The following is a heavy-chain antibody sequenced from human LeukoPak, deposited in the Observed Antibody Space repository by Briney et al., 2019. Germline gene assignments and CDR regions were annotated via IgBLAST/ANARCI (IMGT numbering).Heavy chain of an antibody. V-gene: IGHV4-39*01. CDR2: IYYSGST. CDR1: GGSISSSSYY. CDR3: ARHGYYDSSGYYYYYYYMDV. D-gene: IGHD3-22*01. Sequence: SETLSLTCTVSGGSISSSSYYWGWIRQPPGKGLEWIGSIYYSGSTYYNPSLKSRVTISVDTSKNQFSLELSSVTAADTAVYYCARHGYYDSSGYYYYYYYMDVWGKGTTVTISS. J-gene: IGHJ6*03.